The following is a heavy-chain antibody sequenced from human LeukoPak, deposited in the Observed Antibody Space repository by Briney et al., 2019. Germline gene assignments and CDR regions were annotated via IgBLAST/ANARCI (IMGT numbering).Heavy chain of an antibody. J-gene: IGHJ4*02. CDR3: AKDPYSYGSYFDY. Sequence: GGSLRLSCAASGFTFSGCGMHWVRQAPGKGLEWVVFIWYDGRDKYYTDSVKGRFTISRDNSKNTLYLQMNSLRAEDTAMYYCAKDPYSYGSYFDYWGQGTLVTVSS. V-gene: IGHV3-30*02. D-gene: IGHD5-18*01. CDR2: IWYDGRDK. CDR1: GFTFSGCG.